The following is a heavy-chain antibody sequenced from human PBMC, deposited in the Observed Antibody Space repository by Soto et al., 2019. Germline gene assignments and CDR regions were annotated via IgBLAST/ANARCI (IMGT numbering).Heavy chain of an antibody. CDR3: AKGVLVHCNGGSRCSLVY. D-gene: IGHD2-15*01. V-gene: IGHV3-23*01. CDR2: ISGSGVNT. CDR1: GFTFSSYA. J-gene: IGHJ4*02. Sequence: PGGSLRLSCEASGFTFSSYAMSWVRQAPGKGLEWVAAISGSGVNTYHADSVKGRFSISRDNSNNTVSLQMDSLRAEDTAIYYCAKGVLVHCNGGSRCSLVYWGQGTLVIGSS.